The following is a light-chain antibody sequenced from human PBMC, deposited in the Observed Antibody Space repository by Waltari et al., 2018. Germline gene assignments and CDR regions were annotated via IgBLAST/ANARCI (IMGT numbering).Light chain of an antibody. CDR1: QDISNY. Sequence: DIKMTDYPSSLPASVGDVVPTTCPASQDISNYLNWYTHKPWKAPYLLIYHASNLETGLPSRFSGSGSGTDFTFTIRSLQPEDIATYYCQQYDNLPLTFGGGTKVEIK. J-gene: IGKJ4*01. CDR3: QQYDNLPLT. CDR2: HAS. V-gene: IGKV1-33*01.